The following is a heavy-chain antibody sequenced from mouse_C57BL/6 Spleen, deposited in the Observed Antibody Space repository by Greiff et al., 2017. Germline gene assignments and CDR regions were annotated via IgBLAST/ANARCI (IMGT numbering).Heavy chain of an antibody. CDR2: ISDGGSYT. Sequence: EVMLVESGGGLVKPGGSLKLSCAASGFTFSSYAMSWVRQTPEKRLAWVATISDGGSYTYYPGNVKGRFTISRDNAKNNLYLQMSHLKSEDTAVYYCARAESAWFAYWGQGTLVTVSA. CDR3: ARAESAWFAY. J-gene: IGHJ3*01. CDR1: GFTFSSYA. V-gene: IGHV5-4*03.